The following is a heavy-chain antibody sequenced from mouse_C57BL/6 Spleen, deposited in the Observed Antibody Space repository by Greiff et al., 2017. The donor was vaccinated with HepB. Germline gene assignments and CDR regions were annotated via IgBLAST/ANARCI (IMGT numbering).Heavy chain of an antibody. CDR1: GYTFTSYW. J-gene: IGHJ2*01. D-gene: IGHD1-1*01. V-gene: IGHV1-64*01. Sequence: VQLQQPGAELVKPGASVKLSCKASGYTFTSYWMHWVKQRPGQGLEWIGMIHPNSGSTNYNEKFKSKATLTVYKSSSTAYMQLSSLTSEDSAVYYCARDWGQFLYYYGSSYCDYWGQGTTLTVSS. CDR3: ARDWGQFLYYYGSSYCDY. CDR2: IHPNSGST.